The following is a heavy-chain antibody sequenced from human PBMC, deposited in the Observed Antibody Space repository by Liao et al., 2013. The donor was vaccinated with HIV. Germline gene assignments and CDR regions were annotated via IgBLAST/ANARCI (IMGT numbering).Heavy chain of an antibody. CDR1: GGSITSGSYY. J-gene: IGHJ5*02. CDR3: VRGARLDYVYWFDP. Sequence: QVQLQESGPGLVKPSQTLSLTCTVSGGSITSGSYYWSWVRQPAGKGLEWIGRIYTSGSTNYNPSLKSRVTISVDTSKNQFSLKLSSVTAADTAVYYCVRGARLDYVYWFDPWGRGTLVTVSS. V-gene: IGHV4-61*02. CDR2: IYTSGST. D-gene: IGHD4-17*01.